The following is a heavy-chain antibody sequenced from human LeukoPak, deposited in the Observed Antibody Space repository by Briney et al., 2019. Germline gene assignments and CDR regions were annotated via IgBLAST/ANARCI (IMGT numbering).Heavy chain of an antibody. CDR1: RFTFSNHW. CDR3: VRDKIWGVIDY. CDR2: ISKDGSST. Sequence: GGSLRLSCVASRFTFSNHWMYWVRQAPGKGLVWISRISKDGSSTTYADSVKGRFTISRDNAKNTLYLQMNSLRAEDTAVYYCVRDKIWGVIDYWGQGNLVTVS. V-gene: IGHV3-74*01. D-gene: IGHD3-16*02. J-gene: IGHJ4*02.